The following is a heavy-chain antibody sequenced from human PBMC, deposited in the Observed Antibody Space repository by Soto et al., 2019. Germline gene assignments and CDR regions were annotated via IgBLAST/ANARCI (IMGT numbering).Heavy chain of an antibody. J-gene: IGHJ6*02. D-gene: IGHD3-22*01. V-gene: IGHV3-7*03. CDR2: IKLDGIEK. Sequence: PGGSLRLSCAACGFSFSSYWMTWVLQATGKWLEWVARIKLDGIEKYYVDSVKVRFTISRYNDKKSLYLQMNSLRAEEKAVYYCARDSSGYYYYYYGMDVWGQGTTVTVSS. CDR3: ARDSSGYYYYYYGMDV. CDR1: GFSFSSYW.